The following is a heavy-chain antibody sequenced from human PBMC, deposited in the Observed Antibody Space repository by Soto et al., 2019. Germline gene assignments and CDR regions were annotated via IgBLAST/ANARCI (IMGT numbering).Heavy chain of an antibody. CDR3: ARVEDYGGSHIIYGMDV. CDR1: GLTFSSSA. V-gene: IGHV3-23*01. J-gene: IGHJ6*02. D-gene: IGHD2-15*01. CDR2: ISGSGAGT. Sequence: GGSLRLSCTASGLTFSSSAMSWVRQAPGRGLEWVSGISGSGAGTYYADSVKGRFTISRDNAKNTLYLQMNSLRAEDTAVYYFARVEDYGGSHIIYGMDVWGQGTTVTVSS.